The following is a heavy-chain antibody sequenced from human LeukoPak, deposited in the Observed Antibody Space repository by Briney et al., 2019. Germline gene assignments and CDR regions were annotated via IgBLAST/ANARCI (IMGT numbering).Heavy chain of an antibody. J-gene: IGHJ4*02. CDR1: GYTFTSYG. V-gene: IGHV1-18*01. CDR3: ARAGWFGELLYAIDY. Sequence: ASVKVSCKASGYTFTSYGITWVRQAPGQGLEWMGWISVYNDAQKLQGRVTMTTDTSTSTAYMELRSLRSDDTAVYYCARAGWFGELLYAIDYWGQGTLVTVSS. D-gene: IGHD3-10*01. CDR2: ISVYN.